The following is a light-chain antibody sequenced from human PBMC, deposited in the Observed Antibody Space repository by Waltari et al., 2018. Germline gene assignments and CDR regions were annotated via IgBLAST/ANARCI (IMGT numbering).Light chain of an antibody. CDR2: DVS. J-gene: IGKJ1*01. V-gene: IGKV1-5*01. CDR1: QIVTRY. Sequence: DIQMTQSPSTLSASVGDRVTITCRASQIVTRYLAWYQQKPGKAPKVLIWDVSSLERGVPSRFSGSGSGTEFTLTISSLQPDDFATYYCQQYDRYSAWTFGQGTKVEIK. CDR3: QQYDRYSAWT.